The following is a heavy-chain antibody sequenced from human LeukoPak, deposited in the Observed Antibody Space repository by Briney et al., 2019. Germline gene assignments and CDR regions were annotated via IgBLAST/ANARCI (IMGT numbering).Heavy chain of an antibody. Sequence: ASVKVSCKASGYTFSSYSINWVRQAPGQGLEWMGWISTYNGNTNYAQNLQGRVTMTTDTSTRTAYMELRSLRSDDTAVYYCATYSSSWHFDYWGQGTLVTVSS. D-gene: IGHD6-13*01. CDR1: GYTFSSYS. V-gene: IGHV1-18*01. J-gene: IGHJ4*02. CDR2: ISTYNGNT. CDR3: ATYSSSWHFDY.